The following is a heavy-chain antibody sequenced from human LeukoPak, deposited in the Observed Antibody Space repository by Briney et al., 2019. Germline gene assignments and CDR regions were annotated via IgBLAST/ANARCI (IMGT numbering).Heavy chain of an antibody. CDR2: ISYDGSNK. CDR3: ATLHYGSGSPTDY. CDR1: GFIFSSYA. Sequence: GRSLRLSCAASGFIFSSYAMHWVRQAPGKGLEWVAVISYDGSNKYYADSVKGRFTISRDNSKNTLYLQMNSLRAEDTAVYYCATLHYGSGSPTDYWGQGTLVTVSS. D-gene: IGHD3-10*01. V-gene: IGHV3-30-3*01. J-gene: IGHJ4*02.